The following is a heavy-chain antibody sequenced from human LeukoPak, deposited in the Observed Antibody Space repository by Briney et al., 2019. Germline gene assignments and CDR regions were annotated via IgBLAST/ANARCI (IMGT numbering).Heavy chain of an antibody. CDR2: IYYSGST. D-gene: IGHD6-6*01. CDR3: ARLGRSSSSVRKYYFDY. V-gene: IGHV4-39*01. Sequence: SETLSLTCTVSGGSIGSSSYYWGWIRQPPGKGLEWIGSIYYSGSTYYNPSLKSRVTISVDTSKNQFSLKLSSVTAADTAVYYCARLGRSSSSVRKYYFDYWGQGTLVTVSS. J-gene: IGHJ4*02. CDR1: GGSIGSSSYY.